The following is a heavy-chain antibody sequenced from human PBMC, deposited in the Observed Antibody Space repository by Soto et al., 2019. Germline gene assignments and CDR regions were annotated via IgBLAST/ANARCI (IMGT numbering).Heavy chain of an antibody. J-gene: IGHJ4*02. V-gene: IGHV1-18*01. D-gene: IGHD3-16*01. Sequence: QVQLVQSGAEVKKPGASVKVSCKASGYTFNFYGITWVRQAPGQGPEWMGWISGFNGNTNYAADLQGRVTMTTDTSTSTAYMELRGLRSDDTAVYYCARIGVSSGHESPDFDSWGQGTLVTVSS. CDR1: GYTFNFYG. CDR2: ISGFNGNT. CDR3: ARIGVSSGHESPDFDS.